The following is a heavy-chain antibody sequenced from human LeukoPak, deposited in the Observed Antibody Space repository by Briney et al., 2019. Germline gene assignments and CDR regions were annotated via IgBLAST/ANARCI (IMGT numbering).Heavy chain of an antibody. V-gene: IGHV4-34*01. CDR2: INHSGTT. Sequence: PSETLSLTCAVYGGSFSDYYWNWIRQPPGKGLEWIGEINHSGTTNYNPSLKSRVTISVDTSKNQFSLKLSSVTAADTAVYYCARVGSGSPSDYYYYMDVWGKGTTVTVSS. J-gene: IGHJ6*03. CDR3: ARVGSGSPSDYYYYMDV. CDR1: GGSFSDYY. D-gene: IGHD6-25*01.